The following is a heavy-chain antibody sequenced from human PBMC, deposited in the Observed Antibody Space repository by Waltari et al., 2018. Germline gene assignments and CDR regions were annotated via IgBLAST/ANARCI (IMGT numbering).Heavy chain of an antibody. Sequence: QVQLQQWGAGLLKPSETLSLTCAVYGGSFSGYYWSWIRKPPGKGLEWIGEINHSGSTNYNPSLKSRVTISVDTSKNQFSLKLSSVTAADTAVYHCARGRRKRDNYYDSSGYLDYWGQGTLVTVSS. CDR2: INHSGST. CDR1: GGSFSGYY. D-gene: IGHD3-22*01. J-gene: IGHJ4*02. CDR3: ARGRRKRDNYYDSSGYLDY. V-gene: IGHV4-34*01.